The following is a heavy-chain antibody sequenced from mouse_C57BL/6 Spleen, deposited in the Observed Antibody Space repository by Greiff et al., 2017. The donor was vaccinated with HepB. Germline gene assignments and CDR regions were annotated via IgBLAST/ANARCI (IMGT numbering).Heavy chain of an antibody. D-gene: IGHD2-4*01. CDR2: ISSGSSTI. CDR1: GFTFSDYG. CDR3: ARNYYDYDRDAMDY. V-gene: IGHV5-17*01. Sequence: EVKLMESGGGLVKPGGSLKLSCAASGFTFSDYGMHWVRQAPEKGLEWVAYISSGSSTIYYADTVKGRFTISRDNAKNTLFLQMTSLRSEDTAMYYCARNYYDYDRDAMDYWGQGTSVTVSS. J-gene: IGHJ4*01.